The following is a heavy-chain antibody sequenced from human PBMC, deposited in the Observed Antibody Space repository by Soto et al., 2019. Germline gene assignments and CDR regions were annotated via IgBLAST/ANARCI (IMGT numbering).Heavy chain of an antibody. CDR3: ARRHLAVAVSPWFDP. Sequence: QVTLKESGPVLVNPTETLTLRCTVSGLSITDSEMGVSWIRQPPGQPLEWLAHIDSSGEKPSRTFLKSRLATSTDTSKSQIVLTMTNMDPPDTATYYCARRHLAVAVSPWFDPWGQGIPVTVSS. D-gene: IGHD6-19*01. CDR1: GLSITDSEMG. J-gene: IGHJ5*02. CDR2: IDSSGEK. V-gene: IGHV2-26*01.